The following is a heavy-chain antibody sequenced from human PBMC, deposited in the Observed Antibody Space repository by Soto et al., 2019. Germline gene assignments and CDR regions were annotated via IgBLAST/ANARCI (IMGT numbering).Heavy chain of an antibody. CDR1: GGSISSYY. CDR2: IYYSGST. D-gene: IGHD4-17*01. J-gene: IGHJ4*02. Sequence: SETLSLTCTVSGGSISSYYWSWIRQPPGKGLEWIGYIYYSGSTNYNPSLKSRVAISVDTSKNQFSLTLSSVTAADTAVYYCAVERWRTGLDCWGPGTLVTVS. V-gene: IGHV4-59*08. CDR3: AVERWRTGLDC.